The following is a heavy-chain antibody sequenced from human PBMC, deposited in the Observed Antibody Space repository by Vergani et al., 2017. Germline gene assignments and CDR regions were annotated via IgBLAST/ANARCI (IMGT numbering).Heavy chain of an antibody. Sequence: QVQLVQSGSELKKPGASVKVSCKASGYTFTSYAMTWVRQAPGQGLEWMGWINTNTGNPTYAQGFTGRFVFSLDTSVSTSYLHLSSLKAEDTAVYYCAKGYSSSGYRVSYYGMDFWGQGTTVTVSS. CDR3: AKGYSSSGYRVSYYGMDF. V-gene: IGHV7-4-1*02. CDR1: GYTFTSYA. CDR2: INTNTGNP. J-gene: IGHJ6*02. D-gene: IGHD6-13*01.